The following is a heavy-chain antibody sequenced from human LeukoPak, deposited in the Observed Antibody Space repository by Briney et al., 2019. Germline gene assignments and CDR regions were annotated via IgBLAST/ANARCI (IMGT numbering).Heavy chain of an antibody. CDR2: INTNTGNP. CDR3: ASAPSRPGIAVAGTYHFDY. CDR1: GYTFTSYA. J-gene: IGHJ4*02. V-gene: IGHV7-4-1*02. D-gene: IGHD6-19*01. Sequence: GASVKVSCKASGYTFTSYAMNWVRQAPGQGLEWMGWINTNTGNPTYAQGFTGRFVFSLDTSVSTAYLQISSLKAEDTAVYYCASAPSRPGIAVAGTYHFDYWGQGTLVTVSS.